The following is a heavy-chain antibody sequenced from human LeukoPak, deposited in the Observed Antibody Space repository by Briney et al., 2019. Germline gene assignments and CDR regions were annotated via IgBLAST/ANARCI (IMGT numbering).Heavy chain of an antibody. D-gene: IGHD6-13*01. CDR3: ARDGPYSSSSGGQFDY. CDR2: IKQDGSEK. V-gene: IGHV3-7*01. CDR1: GFTFSSYW. J-gene: IGHJ4*02. Sequence: GGSLRLSCAASGFTFSSYWMSWVRQAPGKGLEWVANIKQDGSEKYYVDSVKGRFTISRDNSKNTLYLQMNSLRAEDTAVYYCARDGPYSSSSGGQFDYWGQGTLVTVSS.